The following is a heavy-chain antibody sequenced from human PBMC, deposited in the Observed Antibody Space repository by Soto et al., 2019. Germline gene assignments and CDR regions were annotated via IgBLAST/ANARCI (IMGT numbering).Heavy chain of an antibody. D-gene: IGHD2-15*01. Sequence: QVRLQQWGAGLLKPSETLSLTCAVYGASFTGYYWTWLLQSPGKGLEWIGEVSHSGTAKYNPSLKSRVTISLDTSKSQFSLELTSVTAADTAVYYCARYGGTAIWYFDIWGRGTSVSVSS. J-gene: IGHJ2*01. V-gene: IGHV4-34*01. CDR3: ARYGGTAIWYFDI. CDR2: VSHSGTA. CDR1: GASFTGYY.